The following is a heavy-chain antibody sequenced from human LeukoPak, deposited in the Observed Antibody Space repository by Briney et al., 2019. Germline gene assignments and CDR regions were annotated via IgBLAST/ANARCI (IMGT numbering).Heavy chain of an antibody. D-gene: IGHD3-10*01. Sequence: GGSLRLSCAASGFTFSSIAMSWVRQAPGKGLEWVSGIGHTGGSTYYADSVKGRFTISRDNSKNTLYLQMSSLRAEDTAVYYCAKDYYASGDYYDYDAFDIWGQGTMVTVSS. CDR3: AKDYYASGDYYDYDAFDI. CDR2: IGHTGGST. J-gene: IGHJ3*02. V-gene: IGHV3-23*01. CDR1: GFTFSSIA.